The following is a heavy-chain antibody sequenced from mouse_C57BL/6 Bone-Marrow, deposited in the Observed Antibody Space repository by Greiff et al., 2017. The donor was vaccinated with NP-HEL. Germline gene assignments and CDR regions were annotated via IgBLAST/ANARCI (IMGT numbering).Heavy chain of an antibody. CDR2: INPNYGTT. V-gene: IGHV1-39*01. Sequence: VQLHQSGPELVKPGASVTISCKASGYSFTDYNMNWVKQSNGKSLEWIGVINPNYGTTSYNQKFKGKATLTVDQSSRTAYMQLNRQTSEDSAVYYCARSGIYYSNYDYAMDYWGQGTSVTVSS. CDR1: GYSFTDYN. D-gene: IGHD2-5*01. CDR3: ARSGIYYSNYDYAMDY. J-gene: IGHJ4*01.